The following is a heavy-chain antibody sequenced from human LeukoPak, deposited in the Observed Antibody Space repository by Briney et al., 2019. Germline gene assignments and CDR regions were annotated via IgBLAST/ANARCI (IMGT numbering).Heavy chain of an antibody. D-gene: IGHD3-9*01. CDR3: ARPHSTFFDQDAAYYFDF. V-gene: IGHV4-34*01. Sequence: SETLSLTCAVYGGSFSGYYWSWIRQPPGKGLEWIGEINHSGSTNYNPSLKSRVTISVDTSKNQFSLNLCSVTAADTAVYYCARPHSTFFDQDAAYYFDFWGQGTLVTVSS. J-gene: IGHJ4*02. CDR2: INHSGST. CDR1: GGSFSGYY.